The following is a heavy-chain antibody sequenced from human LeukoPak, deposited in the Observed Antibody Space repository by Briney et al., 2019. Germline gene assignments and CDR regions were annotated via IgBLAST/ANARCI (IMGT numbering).Heavy chain of an antibody. D-gene: IGHD2-2*01. J-gene: IGHJ3*02. Sequence: SETLSLTCTVSGGSIRSGTYYWSWIRQPAGKGLEWIGRIYTSGSTKYSPSLQSRVTISVDTSKNQFSLKLSSVTAADTAVYYCASRTRRDAFDIWGQGTMVTVSS. V-gene: IGHV4-61*02. CDR2: IYTSGST. CDR1: GGSIRSGTYY. CDR3: ASRTRRDAFDI.